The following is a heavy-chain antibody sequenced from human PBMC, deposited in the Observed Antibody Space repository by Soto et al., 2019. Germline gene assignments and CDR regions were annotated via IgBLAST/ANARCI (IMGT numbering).Heavy chain of an antibody. CDR1: GFTVSSYV. CDR2: IWYDGSNK. J-gene: IGHJ4*02. Sequence: QVQLVASGGGVVEPGRSLILSCAGCGFTVSSYVMHWVRQAPGKGLEWVAVIWYDGSNKYYADSVKGRFTISRDNSKNTMYMKMTGMRAEDTAVYYCARDISLCSGGSCYSHFDYWGKGTLVTVCS. D-gene: IGHD2-15*01. CDR3: ARDISLCSGGSCYSHFDY. V-gene: IGHV3-33*01.